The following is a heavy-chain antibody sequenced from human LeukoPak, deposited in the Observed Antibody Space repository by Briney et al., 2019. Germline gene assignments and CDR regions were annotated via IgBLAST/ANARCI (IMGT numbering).Heavy chain of an antibody. CDR3: VRGYGGDYFDQ. J-gene: IGHJ4*02. CDR2: ISGSGGST. D-gene: IGHD5-12*01. V-gene: IGHV3-23*01. CDR1: GFTFTSYA. Sequence: GGSLRLSCAASGFTFTSYAMSWVRPAPGKGLEWVSAISGSGGSTYYADSVKGRFTISRDNPKETLYLQMNSLRAEDTAVYYCVRGYGGDYFDQWGQGTLVTVSS.